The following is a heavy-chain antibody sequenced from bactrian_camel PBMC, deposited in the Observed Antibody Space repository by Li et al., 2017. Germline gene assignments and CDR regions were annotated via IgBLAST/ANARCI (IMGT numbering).Heavy chain of an antibody. J-gene: IGHJ4*01. CDR2: IDDDGST. CDR1: GYYSSYC. D-gene: IGHD1*01. Sequence: HVQLVESGGGSVQAGGSLRLACTHSGYYSSYCLGWFRQAPGKEREGVAAIDDDGSTTYADSVKGRFTISKDSAKNTLYLEMNNLQPADTAVYYCAADLIESYANWLRCDYNYWGRGTQVTVS. CDR3: AADLIESYANWLRCDYNY. V-gene: IGHV3S53*01.